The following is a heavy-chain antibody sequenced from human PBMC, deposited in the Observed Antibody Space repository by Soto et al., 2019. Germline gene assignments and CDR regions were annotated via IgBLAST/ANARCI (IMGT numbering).Heavy chain of an antibody. V-gene: IGHV3-21*04. Sequence: XGSRILSCEAAGVTFSRVSMNWVRQVPGKGLEWVASISSASSETWYADSVKGRFIISRDNAQNSLFLQMNTLRPEDSAIYYCARVAYWGPGTQVTVSS. J-gene: IGHJ4*02. CDR2: ISSASSET. CDR1: GVTFSRVS. CDR3: ARVAY.